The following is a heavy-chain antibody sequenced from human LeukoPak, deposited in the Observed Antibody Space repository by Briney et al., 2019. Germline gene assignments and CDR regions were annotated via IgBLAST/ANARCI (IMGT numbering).Heavy chain of an antibody. CDR2: ISYDGSNK. V-gene: IGHV3-30*18. CDR1: GFTFSSYG. Sequence: PGGSLRLSCAASGFTFSSYGMHWVRQAPGKGLEWVAVISYDGSNKYYADSVKGRFTISRDNSKNTLYLQMNSLRAEDTAVYYCAKDGARGGMGFDYWGQGTLVTVSS. CDR3: AKDGARGGMGFDY. J-gene: IGHJ4*02. D-gene: IGHD3-16*01.